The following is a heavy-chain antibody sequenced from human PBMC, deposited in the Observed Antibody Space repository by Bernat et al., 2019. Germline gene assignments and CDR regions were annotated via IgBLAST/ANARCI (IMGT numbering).Heavy chain of an antibody. CDR2: IWYDGSNK. D-gene: IGHD3-10*01. Sequence: QVQLVESGGGVVQPGRSLRLSCAASGFTFSSYGMHWVRQAPGKGLEWVAVIWYDGSNKYYADSVKGRFTISRDNSKNTLYLQMNSLRAEDTAVYYCARDGSMVRGVIVDYYYGMDVWGQGTTVTVSS. V-gene: IGHV3-33*01. CDR1: GFTFSSYG. CDR3: ARDGSMVRGVIVDYYYGMDV. J-gene: IGHJ6*02.